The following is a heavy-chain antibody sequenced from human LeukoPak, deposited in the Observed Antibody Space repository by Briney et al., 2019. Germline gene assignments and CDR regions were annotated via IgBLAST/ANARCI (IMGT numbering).Heavy chain of an antibody. CDR2: IYTSGST. J-gene: IGHJ6*02. Sequence: SETLSLTCTVSGGSISSYYWSWIRQPAGKGLEWIGRIYTSGSTNYNPSLKSRVTMSVDTSKNQFSLKLSSVTAADTAVYYCARDLGPIGAVPAALLKYYYYGMDVWGQGTTVTVSS. CDR1: GGSISSYY. D-gene: IGHD2-2*01. CDR3: ARDLGPIGAVPAALLKYYYYGMDV. V-gene: IGHV4-4*07.